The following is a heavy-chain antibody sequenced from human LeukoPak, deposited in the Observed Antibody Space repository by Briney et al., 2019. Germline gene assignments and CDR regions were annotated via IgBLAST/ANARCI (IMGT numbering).Heavy chain of an antibody. V-gene: IGHV3-23*01. CDR1: GFTFSSYA. D-gene: IGHD6-13*01. CDR3: AKVFRAFGRKWAAAGHTFDY. J-gene: IGHJ4*02. Sequence: PGGSLRLSCAASGFTFSSYAMSWVRQAPGKGLEWVSAISGSGGSTYYADSVKGRFTISRDNSKNTLYLQMNSPRAEDTAVYYCAKVFRAFGRKWAAAGHTFDYWGQGTLVTVSS. CDR2: ISGSGGST.